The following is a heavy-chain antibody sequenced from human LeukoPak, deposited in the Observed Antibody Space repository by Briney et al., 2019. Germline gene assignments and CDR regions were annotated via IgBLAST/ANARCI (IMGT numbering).Heavy chain of an antibody. J-gene: IGHJ5*02. CDR1: GGSISSSSYY. Sequence: SETLSLTCTVSGGSISSSSYYWGWIRQPPGKGLEWIGSIYYSGSTYYNPSFKSRVTISVDTSKNQFSLKLSSVTAADTAVYYCARRWFGDLGWFDPWGQGTLVTVSS. CDR3: ARRWFGDLGWFDP. V-gene: IGHV4-39*01. CDR2: IYYSGST. D-gene: IGHD3-10*01.